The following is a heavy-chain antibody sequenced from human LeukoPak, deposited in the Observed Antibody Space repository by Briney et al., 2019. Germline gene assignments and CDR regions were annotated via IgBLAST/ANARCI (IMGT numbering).Heavy chain of an antibody. CDR3: AREEGKQQMEAFDY. CDR2: IDGSSTSI. J-gene: IGHJ4*02. D-gene: IGHD6-13*01. Sequence: GGSLRLSCAASGFTFSTYSMNWVRQAPGKGLEWVSSIDGSSTSIYYAGSVKGRFTISRDNAKNSLYLQMNSLRAEDTAVYYCAREEGKQQMEAFDYWGQGTLDTVSS. CDR1: GFTFSTYS. V-gene: IGHV3-21*06.